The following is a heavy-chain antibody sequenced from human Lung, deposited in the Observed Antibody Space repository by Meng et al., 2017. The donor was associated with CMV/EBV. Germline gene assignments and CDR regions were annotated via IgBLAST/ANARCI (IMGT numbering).Heavy chain of an antibody. CDR3: AKVPCSSMSCYPYYFDY. J-gene: IGHJ4*02. D-gene: IGHD2-15*01. CDR1: GFSFSSFA. V-gene: IGHV3-33*06. CDR2: IWFDGSFK. Sequence: GESLKISCAASGFSFSSFAMHWVRQAPGKGLEWVAVIWFDGSFKFYGDSVQGRFTISRDNSKNILYLEMNNLRAEDTVVYYCAKVPCSSMSCYPYYFDYWGQGSLVTVSS.